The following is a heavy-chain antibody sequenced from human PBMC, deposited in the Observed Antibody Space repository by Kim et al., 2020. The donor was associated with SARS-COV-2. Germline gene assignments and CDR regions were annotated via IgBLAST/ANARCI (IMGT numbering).Heavy chain of an antibody. Sequence: GGSLRLSCAASGFTFDDYAMHWVRQAPGKGLEWVSGISWNSGSIGYADSVKGRFTISRDNAKNSLYLQMNSLRAEDTALYYCAKDMGGSYFFSTFDAFDIWGQGTMVTVSS. J-gene: IGHJ3*02. CDR3: AKDMGGSYFFSTFDAFDI. CDR2: ISWNSGSI. D-gene: IGHD1-26*01. V-gene: IGHV3-9*01. CDR1: GFTFDDYA.